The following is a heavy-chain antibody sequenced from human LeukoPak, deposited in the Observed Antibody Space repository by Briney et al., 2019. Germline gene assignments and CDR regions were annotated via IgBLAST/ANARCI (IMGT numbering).Heavy chain of an antibody. D-gene: IGHD3-22*01. CDR1: GFTFSSYA. CDR3: AKGDYDSSGYYYNPYGMDV. CDR2: ISGSGGST. J-gene: IGHJ6*02. Sequence: GGSLRLSCAASGFTFSSYAMSWVRQAPGKGLEWVSAISGSGGSTYYADSVKGRFTISRDNSKNTLYLQMNSLRAEDTAVYCCAKGDYDSSGYYYNPYGMDVWGQGTTVTVSS. V-gene: IGHV3-23*01.